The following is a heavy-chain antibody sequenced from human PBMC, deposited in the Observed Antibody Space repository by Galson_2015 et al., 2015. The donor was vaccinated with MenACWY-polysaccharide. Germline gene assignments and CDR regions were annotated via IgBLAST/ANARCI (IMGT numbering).Heavy chain of an antibody. CDR1: GYTLTELS. J-gene: IGHJ6*02. V-gene: IGHV1-24*01. CDR3: ATENRIGAGTWGYYYYGMDV. D-gene: IGHD6-19*01. CDR2: FDPEDGET. Sequence: SVKVSCKVSGYTLTELSMHWVRQAPGKGLEWMGGFDPEDGETIYAQKFQGRVTMTEDTSTDTAYMELSSLRSEDTAVYYCATENRIGAGTWGYYYYGMDVWGQGTTVTVSS.